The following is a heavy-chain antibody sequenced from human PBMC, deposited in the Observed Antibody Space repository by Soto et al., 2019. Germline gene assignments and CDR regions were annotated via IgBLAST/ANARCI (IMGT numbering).Heavy chain of an antibody. CDR3: AKTLTDDYAFWSDLFLGYYFDY. CDR1: GFTFSSYA. V-gene: IGHV3-23*01. J-gene: IGHJ4*02. D-gene: IGHD3-3*01. CDR2: ISGSGGST. Sequence: EVQLLESGGGLVQPGGSLRLSCAASGFTFSSYAMSWVRQAPGKGLEWVSAISGSGGSTYYADSVKGRFSISRDNSKNTLYLQMHSLRAEDTAVYYCAKTLTDDYAFWSDLFLGYYFDYWGQGTLVTVSS.